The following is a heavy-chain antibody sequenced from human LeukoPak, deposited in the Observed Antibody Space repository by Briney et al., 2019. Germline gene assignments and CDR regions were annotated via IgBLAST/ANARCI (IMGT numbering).Heavy chain of an antibody. CDR1: GGSFSGYY. V-gene: IGHV4-34*01. CDR2: INHSGST. Sequence: KASETLPLTCAVYGGSFSGYYWSWIRQPPGKGLEWIGEINHSGSTNYNPSLKSRVTISVDTSKNQFTLKLSSVTAADTAVYYCANLMYHYDSSGYVVYWGQGTLVTVSS. CDR3: ANLMYHYDSSGYVVY. J-gene: IGHJ4*02. D-gene: IGHD3-22*01.